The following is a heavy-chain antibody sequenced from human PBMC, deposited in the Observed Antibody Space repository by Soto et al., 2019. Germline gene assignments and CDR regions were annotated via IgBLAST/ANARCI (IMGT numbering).Heavy chain of an antibody. CDR2: KSFDGSNT. V-gene: IGHV3-30*03. CDR3: ARCGVVVYDFWSGYHLHNWFDP. CDR1: GFNFSLFG. D-gene: IGHD3-3*01. Sequence: PGGSLRISCAASGFNFSLFGMHWVRQVPGKGLEWVAVKSFDGSNTHYADSVNGRFLISRDNFKEILYLQMNSLRPEDTAVYYCARCGVVVYDFWSGYHLHNWFDPWGQGTLVTVSS. J-gene: IGHJ5*02.